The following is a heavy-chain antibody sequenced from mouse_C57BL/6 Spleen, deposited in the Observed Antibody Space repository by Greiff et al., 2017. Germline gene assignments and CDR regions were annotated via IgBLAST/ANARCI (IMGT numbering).Heavy chain of an antibody. CDR1: GYAFSSSW. V-gene: IGHV1-82*01. CDR3: ARERLRRGFDY. D-gene: IGHD2-4*01. Sequence: TSVKISCKASGYAFSSSWMNWVKQRPGKGLEWIGRIYPGDGDTNYNGKFKGKATLTADKSSSTAYMQLSSLTSEDSAVYFCARERLRRGFDYWGQGTTLTVSS. CDR2: IYPGDGDT. J-gene: IGHJ2*01.